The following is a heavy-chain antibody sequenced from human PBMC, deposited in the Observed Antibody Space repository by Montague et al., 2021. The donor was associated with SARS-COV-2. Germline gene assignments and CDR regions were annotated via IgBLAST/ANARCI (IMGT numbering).Heavy chain of an antibody. J-gene: IGHJ5*02. CDR1: GFSLSTSGVG. CDR3: AHRPSIAAAGTFRFDP. V-gene: IGHV2-5*02. D-gene: IGHD6-13*01. CDR2: IYWDDDK. Sequence: PALVKPTQTLTLTCTFSGFSLSTSGVGVGWIRQPPGKALEWLALIYWDDDKRYSPSLKSRLTITKDTSKNQVVLTMTNMDPVDTATYYCAHRPSIAAAGTFRFDPRGQGTRVTVSS.